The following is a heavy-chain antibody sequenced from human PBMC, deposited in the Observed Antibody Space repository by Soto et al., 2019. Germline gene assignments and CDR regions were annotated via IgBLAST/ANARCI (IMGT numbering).Heavy chain of an antibody. CDR3: ARALYGTGSYYYYYGMDV. CDR2: INHSGST. CDR1: GGSFRGYY. Sequence: SETLSLTCTVYGGSFRGYYWRWIRQAPGKGLEGIGEINHSGSTNYNPSLKSRVTISVDTSKNQFSLKLSSVTAADTAVYYCARALYGTGSYYYYYGMDVRGQGTTVS. V-gene: IGHV4-34*01. D-gene: IGHD3-10*01. J-gene: IGHJ6*02.